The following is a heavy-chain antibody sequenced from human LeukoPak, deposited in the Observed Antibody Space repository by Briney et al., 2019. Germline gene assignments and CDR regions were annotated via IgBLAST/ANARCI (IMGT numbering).Heavy chain of an antibody. CDR2: INTNTGNP. CDR1: GYTFSDYA. Sequence: ASVKVSFKASGYTFSDYAMNWVRQAPGQGLEWMAWINTNTGNPTYAQGFTGRFVFSWDTSVNTTYLQISGLKAEDTAVYYCARERTHYYESSAWGEGYFDLWGCGTLVTVSS. D-gene: IGHD3-22*01. CDR3: ARERTHYYESSAWGEGYFDL. J-gene: IGHJ2*01. V-gene: IGHV7-4-1*02.